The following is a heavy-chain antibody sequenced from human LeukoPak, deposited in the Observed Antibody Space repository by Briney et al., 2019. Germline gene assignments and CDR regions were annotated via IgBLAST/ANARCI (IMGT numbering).Heavy chain of an antibody. CDR1: GFTFSSNL. J-gene: IGHJ4*02. D-gene: IGHD1-26*01. Sequence: PGGSLRLSCAASGFTFSSNLMHWVRQAPGKGLVWVSRINEDGSTTNYADSVKGRSTIFRDNAKNTLYLQMNSLRAEDTAVYYCVRDLGGRSGHWGQGTLVTVSS. V-gene: IGHV3-74*01. CDR3: VRDLGGRSGH. CDR2: INEDGSTT.